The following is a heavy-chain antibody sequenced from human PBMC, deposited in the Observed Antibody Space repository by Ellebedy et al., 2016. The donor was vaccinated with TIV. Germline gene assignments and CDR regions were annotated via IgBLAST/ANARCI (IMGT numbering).Heavy chain of an antibody. Sequence: PGGSLRLSCAASGFTFSSYAMHWVRQAPGKGLEWVAVISYDGNNKYYADSVKGRFTISRDKSKNTLYLQMNSLRAEDTAVYYCARGEETYGMGYFDYWGQGTTVTVSS. CDR1: GFTFSSYA. D-gene: IGHD4-17*01. CDR3: ARGEETYGMGYFDY. J-gene: IGHJ4*03. CDR2: ISYDGNNK. V-gene: IGHV3-30-3*01.